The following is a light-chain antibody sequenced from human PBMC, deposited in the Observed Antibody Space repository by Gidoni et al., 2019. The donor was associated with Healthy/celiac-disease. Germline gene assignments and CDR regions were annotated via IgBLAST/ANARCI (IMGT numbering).Light chain of an antibody. CDR3: MQALQTPPYT. J-gene: IGKJ2*01. CDR1: QSLLHSNGYNY. Sequence: DIVMTQSPLSLPVTPGEPASISCRSSQSLLHSNGYNYLDWYLQKPGQSPQLLIYLGSNRASGVPDRFSGSGSGTDFTLKISRVEAEDVGVYYCMQALQTPPYTFXHXTKLXIK. CDR2: LGS. V-gene: IGKV2-28*01.